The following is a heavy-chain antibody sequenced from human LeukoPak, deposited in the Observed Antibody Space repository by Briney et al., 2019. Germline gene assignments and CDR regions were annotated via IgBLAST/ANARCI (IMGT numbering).Heavy chain of an antibody. V-gene: IGHV3-15*01. CDR3: TTEEADSYGPFDY. CDR1: GFTFSNAW. J-gene: IGHJ4*02. Sequence: GGSLRLSCAASGFTFSNAWMSWVRQAPGKGLEWVGRIKSKTDGGTTDYAAPVKGRFTISRDDSKNTPYLQMNSLKTEDTAVYYCTTEEADSYGPFDYWGQGTLVTVSS. D-gene: IGHD5-18*01. CDR2: IKSKTDGGTT.